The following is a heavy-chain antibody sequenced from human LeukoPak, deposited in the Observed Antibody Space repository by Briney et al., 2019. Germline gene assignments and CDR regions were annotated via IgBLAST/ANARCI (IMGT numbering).Heavy chain of an antibody. CDR2: IRYDGNNK. CDR3: TTITVASHFDY. CDR1: GFSFSSYD. Sequence: GGSLRLSCAASGFSFSSYDMYWVRQAPGKGLEWVAFIRYDGNNKYYADSVKGRFTISRDNSESTLYLQLNSLRAEDTAVYYCTTITVASHFDYWGPGTLVTVSS. V-gene: IGHV3-30*02. J-gene: IGHJ4*02. D-gene: IGHD6-19*01.